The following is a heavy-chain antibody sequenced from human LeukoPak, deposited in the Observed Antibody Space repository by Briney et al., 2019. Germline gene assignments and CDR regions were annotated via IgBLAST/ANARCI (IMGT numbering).Heavy chain of an antibody. V-gene: IGHV3-33*01. CDR3: ARDSENWSFDQ. CDR1: GLTPRRYG. J-gene: IGHJ4*02. D-gene: IGHD1-1*01. CDR2: IYNDGSQQ. Sequence: PGGSLRLSCVASGLTPRRYGMHWVRRAPGRGREGVAVIYNDGSQQYYADSVKGRFTIFRDNSRNTLYLQMNSLRVDDTAVYYCARDSENWSFDQWGQGTLVTVAA.